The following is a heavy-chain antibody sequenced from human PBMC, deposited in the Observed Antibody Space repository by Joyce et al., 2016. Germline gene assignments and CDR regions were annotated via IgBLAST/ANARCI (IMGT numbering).Heavy chain of an antibody. Sequence: QLQLQESGPGLVKPSETLSLSCTVSGGSICSSTYYWGWIRQPPRKGLEGIGSVYYSGGTYYNPSLNTRVSISVDTSKNQFFLKLTSVTAADTAVYYCARSFFYCSGGSCFSGEWFDPWGQGTLVTVSS. J-gene: IGHJ5*02. CDR2: VYYSGGT. V-gene: IGHV4-39*07. CDR3: ARSFFYCSGGSCFSGEWFDP. CDR1: GGSICSSTYY. D-gene: IGHD2-15*01.